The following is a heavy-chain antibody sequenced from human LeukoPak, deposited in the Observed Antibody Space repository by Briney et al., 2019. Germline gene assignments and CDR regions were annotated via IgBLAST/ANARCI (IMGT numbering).Heavy chain of an antibody. V-gene: IGHV1-2*02. CDR3: ARGAYYYGSGSFDP. CDR1: GYTFTGYY. J-gene: IGHJ5*02. Sequence: ASVKVSCKASGYTFTGYYMHWVRQAPGQGLECMGWINPNSGGTNYAQKFQGRVTMIRDTSISTAYMELGRLRSDDTAVYYCARGAYYYGSGSFDPWGQGTLVTVSS. D-gene: IGHD3-10*01. CDR2: INPNSGGT.